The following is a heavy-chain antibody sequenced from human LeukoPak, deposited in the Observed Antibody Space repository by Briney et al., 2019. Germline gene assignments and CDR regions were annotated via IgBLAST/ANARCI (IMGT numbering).Heavy chain of an antibody. J-gene: IGHJ4*02. Sequence: ASVKVSCKPSGYXFTSYSISWVRQAPGQGLEWVGWISSYNGKTNYGKNVQGRVTMTTDTSTSTAYMELRSLRSDDTAIYYCARNYDSSKDGNDYWGQGTLVTVSS. D-gene: IGHD3-22*01. CDR2: ISSYNGKT. V-gene: IGHV1-18*01. CDR3: ARNYDSSKDGNDY. CDR1: GYXFTSYS.